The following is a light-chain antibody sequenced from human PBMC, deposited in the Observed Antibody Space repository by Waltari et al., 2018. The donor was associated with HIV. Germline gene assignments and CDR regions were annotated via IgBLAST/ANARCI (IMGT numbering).Light chain of an antibody. J-gene: IGLJ2*01. CDR3: SSYTSSSTYVV. V-gene: IGLV2-14*01. CDR1: RSAVGGYNY. CDR2: DVS. Sequence: QSALTQPASVSGSPGQSITISCTGTRSAVGGYNYVSWYQQHPGKAPKLMIYDVSKRPSGVSNRFSGSKSGNTASLTISGLQAEDEADYYCSSYTSSSTYVVFGGGTKLTVL.